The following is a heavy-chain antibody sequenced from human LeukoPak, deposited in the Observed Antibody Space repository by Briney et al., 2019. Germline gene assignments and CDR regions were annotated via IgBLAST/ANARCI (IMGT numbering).Heavy chain of an antibody. V-gene: IGHV4-59*08. Sequence: KPSETLSLTCAVSGGSMNSYYWTWIRQPPGKGLEWIGGFSSTGATNYSPSLKSRLTMPLDTSQNQFALKLTTVPAAHTPVYYCARQPDYGDQLFHNWGQGTLVTASS. CDR3: ARQPDYGDQLFHN. CDR2: FSSTGAT. J-gene: IGHJ4*02. D-gene: IGHD4-17*01. CDR1: GGSMNSYY.